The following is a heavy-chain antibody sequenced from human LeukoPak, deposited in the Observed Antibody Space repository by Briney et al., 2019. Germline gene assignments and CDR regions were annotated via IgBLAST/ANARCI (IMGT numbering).Heavy chain of an antibody. CDR2: ISGSGGSI. CDR1: GFTFTSYV. CDR3: AKAEWSAGAEYFPH. D-gene: IGHD3-3*01. Sequence: QSGGSLRLSCAASGFTFTSYVMSWVRQAPGQGLEWVSAISGSGGSIYYADSVKGRFTISRDNSKNTLYLQMNSLRAEDTAVYYCAKAEWSAGAEYFPHWGQGTLVTVSS. J-gene: IGHJ1*01. V-gene: IGHV3-23*01.